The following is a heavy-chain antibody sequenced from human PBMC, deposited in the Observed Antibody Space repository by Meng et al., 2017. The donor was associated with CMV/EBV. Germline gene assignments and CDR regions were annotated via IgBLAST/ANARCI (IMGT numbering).Heavy chain of an antibody. CDR2: ISSSGSTI. Sequence: GGSLRLSCAASGFTFSDYYMSWIRQAPGKGLEWVPYISSSGSTIYYADSVKGRFTISRDNAKNSLYLQMNSLRAEDTAVYYCARDRSQYCGGDCYYPYCYYGMDVWGQGTTVTVSS. CDR1: GFTFSDYY. CDR3: ARDRSQYCGGDCYYPYCYYGMDV. J-gene: IGHJ6*02. D-gene: IGHD2-21*01. V-gene: IGHV3-11*01.